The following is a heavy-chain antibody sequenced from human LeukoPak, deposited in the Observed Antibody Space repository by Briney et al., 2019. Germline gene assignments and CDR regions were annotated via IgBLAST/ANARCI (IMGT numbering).Heavy chain of an antibody. CDR3: ARVGATRGALYYHYYYMDV. Sequence: PSETLSLTCTVPGGSISSYYWSWIRQPPGKGLEWIGYIYYSGSTNYNPSLKSRVTISVDTSKNQFSLKLSSVTAADTAVYYCARVGATRGALYYHYYYMDVWGKGTTVTVSS. J-gene: IGHJ6*03. V-gene: IGHV4-59*01. D-gene: IGHD1-26*01. CDR2: IYYSGST. CDR1: GGSISSYY.